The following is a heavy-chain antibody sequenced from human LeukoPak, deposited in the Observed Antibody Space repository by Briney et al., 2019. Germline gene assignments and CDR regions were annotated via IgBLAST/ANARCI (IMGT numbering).Heavy chain of an antibody. V-gene: IGHV3-30*18. D-gene: IGHD3-10*01. CDR3: AKDSLYYYGSGY. CDR2: ISYDGSNK. J-gene: IGHJ4*02. CDR1: GFTFSSYG. Sequence: GRSLRLSCAASGFTFSSYGMHWVRQAPGKGLEWVAVISYDGSNKYYADSVKGRFTISRDNSKNTLYLQMNSLRAEGTAVYYCAKDSLYYYGSGYWGQGTLVTVSS.